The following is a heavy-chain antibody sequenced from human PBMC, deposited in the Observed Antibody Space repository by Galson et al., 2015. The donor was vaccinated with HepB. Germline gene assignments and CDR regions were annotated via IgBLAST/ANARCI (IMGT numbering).Heavy chain of an antibody. D-gene: IGHD2-2*02. J-gene: IGHJ4*02. V-gene: IGHV3-23*01. CDR1: GFTFSSYA. CDR3: AKRGPGHCSSTTCYKSFDY. Sequence: SLRLSCAASGFTFSSYAMGWVRQAPGKGLEYVSAMSGNTGDTYYADSVKGRFTISRDNSKNTLYLQMNSLRAEDTAVYYCAKRGPGHCSSTTCYKSFDYWGQGTQVTVSS. CDR2: MSGNTGDT.